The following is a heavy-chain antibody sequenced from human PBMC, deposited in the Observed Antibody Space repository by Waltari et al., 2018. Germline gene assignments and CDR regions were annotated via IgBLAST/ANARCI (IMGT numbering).Heavy chain of an antibody. J-gene: IGHJ4*02. CDR3: ARPVWDYTLGRGDFFQY. CDR2: ISDSGDT. D-gene: IGHD4-4*01. Sequence: QVQLQESGPGLVKPSETLSLTCTVSGGSVTSYHWSWIRQSPGKGLEWIGDISDSGDTNYSPSRRSRVTISVDTSDALFSLRLSSVTAADTAVYYCARPVWDYTLGRGDFFQYWGQGIRVTVSS. CDR1: GGSVTSYH. V-gene: IGHV4-59*08.